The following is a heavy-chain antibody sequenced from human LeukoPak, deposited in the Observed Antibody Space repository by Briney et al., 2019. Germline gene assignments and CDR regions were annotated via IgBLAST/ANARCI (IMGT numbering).Heavy chain of an antibody. CDR3: AREANLDWYFDL. V-gene: IGHV3-48*02. D-gene: IGHD4/OR15-4a*01. J-gene: IGHJ2*01. CDR1: GFTFNTYS. CDR2: ISSSSSTI. Sequence: GGSLRLSCAASGFTFNTYSMNWVRQAPGKGLEWVSYISSSSSTIYYATSVRGRFTISRDNAKNSLYLQMNSLRDEDTAVYYCAREANLDWYFDLWGRGTLVTVSS.